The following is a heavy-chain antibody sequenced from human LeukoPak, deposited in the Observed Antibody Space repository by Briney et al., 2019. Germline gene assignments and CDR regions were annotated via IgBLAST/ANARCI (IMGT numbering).Heavy chain of an antibody. J-gene: IGHJ4*02. D-gene: IGHD3-16*01. CDR2: INHRGST. V-gene: IGHV4-34*01. CDR3: ARAVISFGGAVAKGFDS. Sequence: SETLSLTCAVYGGSFSGYYWSWIRQPPGKGLEWIGEINHRGSTKCNPTLKSRVTISVDTSKNQFSLNLSSVTAADTAVYYCARAVISFGGAVAKGFDSWGQGTLVTVSS. CDR1: GGSFSGYY.